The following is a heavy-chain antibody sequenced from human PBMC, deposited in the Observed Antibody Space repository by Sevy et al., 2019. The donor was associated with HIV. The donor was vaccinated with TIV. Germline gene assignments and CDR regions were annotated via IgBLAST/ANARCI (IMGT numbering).Heavy chain of an antibody. CDR2: IGWNSGSV. V-gene: IGHV3-9*01. D-gene: IGHD3-10*01. CDR3: AKDLLPYGSGSYPLDY. J-gene: IGHJ4*02. Sequence: GGSLRLSCAASGFRFEDYGMHWVRRAPGKGLEWVSGIGWNSGSVGYAVSVKGRFTISRDNAKNLLYLQMNSLTSEDTALYYCAKDLLPYGSGSYPLDYGGQGTVVTVSS. CDR1: GFRFEDYG.